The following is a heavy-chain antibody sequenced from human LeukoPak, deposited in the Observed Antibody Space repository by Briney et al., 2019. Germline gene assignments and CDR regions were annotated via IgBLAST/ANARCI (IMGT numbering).Heavy chain of an antibody. D-gene: IGHD3-22*01. V-gene: IGHV4-59*08. CDR1: GGSISSYC. CDR2: IFYSGST. Sequence: SETLSLTCTVPGGSISSYCWSWIRQPPGKGLEWIGYIFYSGSTNYNPSLKSRVTISVDTSKNQFSLKLSSVTAADTAVYYCASSYNYDTSGYSYFDYWGQGTLVTDSS. CDR3: ASSYNYDTSGYSYFDY. J-gene: IGHJ4*02.